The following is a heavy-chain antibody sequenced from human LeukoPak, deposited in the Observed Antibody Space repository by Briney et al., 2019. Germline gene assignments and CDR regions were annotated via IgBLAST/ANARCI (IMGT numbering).Heavy chain of an antibody. CDR1: GGPISSSGYY. D-gene: IGHD3-9*01. V-gene: IGHV4-39*01. CDR2: IYYSGSA. CDR3: ATASPYYDILTGYSNYFDY. J-gene: IGHJ4*02. Sequence: SETLSLTCTVSGGPISSSGYYWGGSRQPPGKRLWGIASIYYSGSAYYNPSLKSRVTISVDTSKTQFSLKLSSVTAADTAVYYCATASPYYDILTGYSNYFDYWGQGTLVTVSS.